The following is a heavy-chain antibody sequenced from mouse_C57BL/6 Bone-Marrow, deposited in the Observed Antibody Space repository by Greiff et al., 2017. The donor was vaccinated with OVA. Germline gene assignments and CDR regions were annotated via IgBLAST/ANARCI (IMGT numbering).Heavy chain of an antibody. D-gene: IGHD2-4*01. J-gene: IGHJ1*03. CDR1: GYAFSSYW. CDR3: ARSYDYDWYFDV. V-gene: IGHV1-80*01. CDR2: IYPGDGDT. Sequence: VQLVESGAELVKPGASVKISCKASGYAFSSYWMNWVKQRPGKGLEWIGQIYPGDGDTNYNGKFKGKATLTADKSSSTAYMQLSSLTSEDSAVYFCARSYDYDWYFDVWGTGTTVTVSS.